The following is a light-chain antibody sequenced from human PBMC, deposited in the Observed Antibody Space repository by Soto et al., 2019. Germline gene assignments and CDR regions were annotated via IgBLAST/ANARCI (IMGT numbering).Light chain of an antibody. J-gene: IGKJ1*01. CDR1: QSVSIW. CDR2: AAS. V-gene: IGKV1-8*01. CDR3: QQYYSYPRT. Sequence: GDRVTISCRASQSVSIWLAWYQQKPGRAPKLLIYAASTLQSGVPSRFSGSGSGTDFTLTISCLQSEDFATYYCQQYYSYPRTFGQGTKVDIK.